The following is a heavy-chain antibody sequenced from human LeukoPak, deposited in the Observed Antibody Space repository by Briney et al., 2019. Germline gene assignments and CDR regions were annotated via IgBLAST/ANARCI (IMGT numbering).Heavy chain of an antibody. J-gene: IGHJ6*02. D-gene: IGHD3-9*01. CDR3: ARGPISLWLYTGMDV. V-gene: IGHV3-49*04. Sequence: GGSLTLPCTGSGFSLGDHAMSWVPQAPGKGLEWVGFIRIRAYGDTTEYAASVKGRFTISRDNSKNIVHLQMSSLKPEDTAVYYCARGPISLWLYTGMDVWGQGTTVTVSS. CDR2: IRIRAYGDTT. CDR1: GFSLGDHA.